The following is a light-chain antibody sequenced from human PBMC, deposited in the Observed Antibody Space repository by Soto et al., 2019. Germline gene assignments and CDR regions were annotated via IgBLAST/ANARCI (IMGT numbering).Light chain of an antibody. V-gene: IGLV1-51*01. CDR3: GTWDDSLTVVV. CDR1: SSNIGNNF. Sequence: QSVLTQPPSVSAAPEQKVTISCSGSSSNIGNNFVSWYQQVPGTAPKLLIYANNKRPSKIPDRFSGSKSGTSATLGITGLQTGDEADYYRGTWDDSLTVVVFGGGTKLTVL. J-gene: IGLJ2*01. CDR2: ANN.